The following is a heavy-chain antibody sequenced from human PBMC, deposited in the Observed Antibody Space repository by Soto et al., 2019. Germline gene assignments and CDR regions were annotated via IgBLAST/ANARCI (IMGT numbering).Heavy chain of an antibody. CDR1: GGSISGYY. CDR2: IYYSGST. V-gene: IGHV4-59*01. Sequence: SETLSLTCTFSGGSISGYYWTWIRQPPGKGLEWIGYIYYSGSTNYNPSLKSRVTISVDTSKNRFSLKLSSVTAADTAVYYCARDNGDYSAWLDPWGPGTLVTVSS. CDR3: ARDNGDYSAWLDP. J-gene: IGHJ5*02. D-gene: IGHD4-17*01.